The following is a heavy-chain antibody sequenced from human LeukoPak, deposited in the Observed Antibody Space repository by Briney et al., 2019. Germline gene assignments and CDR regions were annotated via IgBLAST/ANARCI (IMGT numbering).Heavy chain of an antibody. J-gene: IGHJ4*02. V-gene: IGHV3-23*01. CDR2: ISGSGGST. CDR1: GFTFSSYA. CDR3: AKDRMAGYYYGSGGGGFDY. Sequence: GGSLRLSCAASGFTFSSYAMSWVRQAPGKGLEWVSAISGSGGSTYYADSVKGRFTISRDNSKNTLYLQMNSLRAEDTAVYYCAKDRMAGYYYGSGGGGFDYWGQGTLVTVSS. D-gene: IGHD3-10*01.